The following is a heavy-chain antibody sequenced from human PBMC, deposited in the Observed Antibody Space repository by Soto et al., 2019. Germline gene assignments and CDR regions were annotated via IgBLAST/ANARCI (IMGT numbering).Heavy chain of an antibody. D-gene: IGHD2-15*01. CDR2: INAGNGNT. V-gene: IGHV1-3*01. Sequence: GASVKVSCKDSGYTFTSYAMQWVRQDPGQRLEWMGWINAGNGNTKYSQKFQGRVTITRDTSASTAYMELSSLRSEDTAVYYCARGPGGPDGPGDYWGQGTLVTVSS. J-gene: IGHJ4*02. CDR1: GYTFTSYA. CDR3: ARGPGGPDGPGDY.